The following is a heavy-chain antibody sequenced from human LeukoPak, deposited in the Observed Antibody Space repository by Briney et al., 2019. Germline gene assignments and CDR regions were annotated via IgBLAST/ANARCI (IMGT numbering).Heavy chain of an antibody. D-gene: IGHD3-16*01. Sequence: ASVKVSCKASGYTLTDYYLHWVRQAPGHGLKWMGWINPNSGATHYAQSFQARVTMTRDTSIGSGYMELTGLESADTAVYYCARGRRILGGPENAGDFFDFWGQGSLVTVSS. CDR2: INPNSGAT. J-gene: IGHJ4*01. CDR1: GYTLTDYY. CDR3: ARGRRILGGPENAGDFFDF. V-gene: IGHV1-2*02.